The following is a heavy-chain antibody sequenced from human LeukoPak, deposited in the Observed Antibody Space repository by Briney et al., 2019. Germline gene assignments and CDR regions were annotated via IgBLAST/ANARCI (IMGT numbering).Heavy chain of an antibody. CDR3: AKDLGYSGYGWSIAYRGGDCYPHAFDI. CDR2: SSGSGGST. Sequence: GGSLRLSCAASGFTFSSYAMSWVRQAPGKGLEWVSASSGSGGSTYYADSVKGRFTISRDNSKNTLYLQMNSLRAEDTAVYYCAKDLGYSGYGWSIAYRGGDCYPHAFDIWGQGTMVTVSS. V-gene: IGHV3-23*01. J-gene: IGHJ3*02. CDR1: GFTFSSYA. D-gene: IGHD2-21*02.